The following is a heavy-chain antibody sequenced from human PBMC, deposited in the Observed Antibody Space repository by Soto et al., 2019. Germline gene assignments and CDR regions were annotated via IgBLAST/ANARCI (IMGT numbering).Heavy chain of an antibody. CDR1: GYTFTGYY. CDR3: ARGAAAGSNWVDP. CDR2: INPNSGDT. J-gene: IGHJ5*02. V-gene: IGHV1-2*02. Sequence: QVPLVQSGAEVKKSGASVKVSCKASGYTFTGYYMHWVRQAPGQGLEWMGWINPNSGDTNYGQKFQGRVTMTRDTSISTAYMELRSLRSDDTAVYYCARGAAAGSNWVDPWGQGTLVTVSS. D-gene: IGHD6-13*01.